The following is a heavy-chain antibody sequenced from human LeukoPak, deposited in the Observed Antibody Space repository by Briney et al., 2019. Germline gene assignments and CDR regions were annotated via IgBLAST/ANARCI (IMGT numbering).Heavy chain of an antibody. CDR2: IYYSGST. CDR3: ARGIGQPLLSHRSYYFDY. CDR1: GGSISSYY. Sequence: PSETLSLTCTVSGGSISSYYWSWIRQPPGKGLEWIGYIYYSGSTNYNPSLKSRVTISVDTSKNQFSLKLSSVTAADTAVYYCARGIGQPLLSHRSYYFDYWGQGTLVTVSS. J-gene: IGHJ4*02. V-gene: IGHV4-59*01. D-gene: IGHD2-21*02.